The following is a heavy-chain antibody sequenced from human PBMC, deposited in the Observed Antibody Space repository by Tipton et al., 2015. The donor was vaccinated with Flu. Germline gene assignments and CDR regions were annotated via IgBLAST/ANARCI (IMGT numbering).Heavy chain of an antibody. D-gene: IGHD3-10*01. CDR3: ARDAQGSAFDY. CDR1: GGSISSSSYY. J-gene: IGHJ4*02. CDR2: IYYSGST. Sequence: TLSLTCTVSGGSISSSSYYWGRIRQPPGKGLEWIGSIYYSGSTYYNPSLKSRVTISVDTSKNQFSLRLSAVTAADTAVYYCARDAQGSAFDYWGQGTLVTVSS. V-gene: IGHV4-39*07.